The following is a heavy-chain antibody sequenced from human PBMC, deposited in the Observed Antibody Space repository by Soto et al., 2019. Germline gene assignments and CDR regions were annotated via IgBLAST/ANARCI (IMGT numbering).Heavy chain of an antibody. Sequence: ASVKVSCKASGYTFTRYYMHWVRQAPGQGLEWMGIINPSGGSTSYAQKFQGRVTMTRDTSTSTVYMELSSLRSEDTAVYYCARGRYYYDSSGYYPFDIWGQGTMVTVSS. D-gene: IGHD3-22*01. V-gene: IGHV1-46*01. J-gene: IGHJ3*02. CDR3: ARGRYYYDSSGYYPFDI. CDR1: GYTFTRYY. CDR2: INPSGGST.